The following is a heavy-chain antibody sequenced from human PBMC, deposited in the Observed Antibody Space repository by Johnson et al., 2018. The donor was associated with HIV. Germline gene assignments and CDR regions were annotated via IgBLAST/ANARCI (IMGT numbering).Heavy chain of an antibody. Sequence: VQLVESGGDLVKPGGSLRLSCAASGFIFSHAWMSWVRQAPGKGLAWVGRIKSKTDGGTIDYAAPVKGRFTISRDDSKNTLYLQMNSLKTEDTAVYYCARKRPNSGWYSDAFDIWGQGTMVNVSS. CDR2: IKSKTDGGTI. CDR3: ARKRPNSGWYSDAFDI. V-gene: IGHV3-15*01. D-gene: IGHD6-19*01. J-gene: IGHJ3*02. CDR1: GFIFSHAW.